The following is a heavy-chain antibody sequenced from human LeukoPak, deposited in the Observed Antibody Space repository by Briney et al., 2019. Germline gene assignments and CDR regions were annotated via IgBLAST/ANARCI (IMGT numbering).Heavy chain of an antibody. J-gene: IGHJ6*03. CDR1: GFTFSSYW. Sequence: PGGSLRLSCAASGFTFSSYWMSWVRQAPGKGLEWVANIKQDGSEKYYVDSVKGRFTISRDNAKNSLYLQMNSLRAEDTAVYYCARASGGYSVYYYYYYMDVWGKGTTVTASS. V-gene: IGHV3-7*01. CDR3: ARASGGYSVYYYYYYMDV. CDR2: IKQDGSEK. D-gene: IGHD3-10*01.